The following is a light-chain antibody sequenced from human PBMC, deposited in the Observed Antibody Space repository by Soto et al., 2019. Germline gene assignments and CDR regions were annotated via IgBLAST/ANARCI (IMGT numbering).Light chain of an antibody. J-gene: IGKJ3*01. CDR1: KRLISSS. CDR3: QQYGRSLTFT. CDR2: GAS. Sequence: EIVLTQSPGTLSLYPGGRANLSCRASKRLISSSLAWSQQKPGRAPSRLIYGASSRATGIPDRFSVSGSRTDFTLTISRLEPEDFAVYTCQQYGRSLTFTFGRGTKVNIK. V-gene: IGKV3-20*01.